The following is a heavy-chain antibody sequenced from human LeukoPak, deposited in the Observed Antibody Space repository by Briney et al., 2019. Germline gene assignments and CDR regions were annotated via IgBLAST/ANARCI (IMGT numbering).Heavy chain of an antibody. J-gene: IGHJ4*02. CDR2: IIPIFGTA. D-gene: IGHD4-23*01. V-gene: IGHV1-69*13. CDR3: ARASRGNSDFDY. Sequence: SVKVSCKASGGTFSSYAISWVRQAPGQGLEWMGGIIPIFGTASYAQKFQGRVTITADESTSTAYMELSSLRSEDTAVYYCARASRGNSDFDYWGQGTLVTVSS. CDR1: GGTFSSYA.